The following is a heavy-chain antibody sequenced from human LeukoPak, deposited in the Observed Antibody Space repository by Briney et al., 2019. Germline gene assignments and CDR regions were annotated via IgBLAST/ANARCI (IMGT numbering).Heavy chain of an antibody. CDR3: AKDLSRAVAADWFDP. CDR2: IKHDGSEK. V-gene: IGHV3-7*03. D-gene: IGHD6-19*01. CDR1: GFTFSTYW. J-gene: IGHJ5*02. Sequence: GGSLRLSCAASGFTFSTYWMSWVRQAPGKGLEWVANIKHDGSEKYYVDSVKGRFTISRDNAKNSLYLQMNSLRAADTAVYYCAKDLSRAVAADWFDPWDQGSLVTVSS.